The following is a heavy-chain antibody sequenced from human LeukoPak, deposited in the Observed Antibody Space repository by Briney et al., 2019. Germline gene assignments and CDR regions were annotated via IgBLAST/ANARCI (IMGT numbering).Heavy chain of an antibody. Sequence: GGSLRLSCAASGFTFSTYWMHWVRQAPGKGLEWVSSISSSSSYIYYADSVKGRFTISRDNAKNSLYLQMNSLRAEDTAVYYCARGKGSSGSGYWGQGTLVTVSS. CDR2: ISSSSSYI. CDR1: GFTFSTYW. J-gene: IGHJ4*02. V-gene: IGHV3-21*01. D-gene: IGHD6-19*01. CDR3: ARGKGSSGSGY.